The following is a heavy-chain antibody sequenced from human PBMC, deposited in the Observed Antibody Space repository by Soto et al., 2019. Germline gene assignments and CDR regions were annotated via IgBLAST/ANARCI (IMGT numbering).Heavy chain of an antibody. CDR2: IILLFGTA. CDR1: GGTFSSNA. CDR3: VREAACGGDCYAWDS. D-gene: IGHD2-21*02. V-gene: IGHV1-69*01. J-gene: IGHJ5*01. Sequence: QVQLGRSGAEVKKPGSPVKISCRASGGTFSSNAINWVRQAAGQGLAGMGGIILLFGTANYAGKFQGRITFTAEESTKTEYMESGSLSSDDSAVYYCVREAACGGDCYAWDSWGHGTVVTVSS.